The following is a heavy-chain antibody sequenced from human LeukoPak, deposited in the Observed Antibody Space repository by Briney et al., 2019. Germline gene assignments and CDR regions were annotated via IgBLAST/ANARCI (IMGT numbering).Heavy chain of an antibody. CDR3: ATNTRNSYSCLDYYYYYMDV. Sequence: GGSLRLSCAASGFTVSSNYMSWVRQAPGKGLEWVSVIYSCGSTYYADSVKGRFTISRDNSKNTLYLQMNSLRAEDTAVYYCATNTRNSYSCLDYYYYYMDVWGKGTTVTVSS. D-gene: IGHD1-26*01. CDR2: IYSCGST. V-gene: IGHV3-66*01. J-gene: IGHJ6*03. CDR1: GFTVSSNY.